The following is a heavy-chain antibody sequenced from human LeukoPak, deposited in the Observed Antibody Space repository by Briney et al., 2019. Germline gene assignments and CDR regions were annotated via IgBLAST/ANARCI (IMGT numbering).Heavy chain of an antibody. J-gene: IGHJ4*02. D-gene: IGHD3-10*01. CDR3: ARQHRKGTYGSGSYRRDEGRY. Sequence: SETLSLTCTVSGGSISSSSYYWGWIRQPPGKGLEWIGSIYYSGSTYYNPSLKSRVTISVDTSKNQFSLKLSSVTAADTAVYYCARQHRKGTYGSGSYRRDEGRYRGQGTLVTVSS. CDR2: IYYSGST. V-gene: IGHV4-39*01. CDR1: GGSISSSSYY.